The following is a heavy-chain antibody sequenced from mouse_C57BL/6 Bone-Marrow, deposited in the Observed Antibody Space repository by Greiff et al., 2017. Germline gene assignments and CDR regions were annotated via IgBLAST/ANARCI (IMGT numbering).Heavy chain of an antibody. CDR3: TRIAY. V-gene: IGHV14-4*01. CDR1: GFNIKDDY. J-gene: IGHJ3*01. Sequence: VQLKQSGAEFVRPGASVKLSCTASGFNIKDDYMHWVKQRPEQGLEWIGWIDPENGDTESASKFQGKATITVDTSSNTAYLQLSSLTSEDTAVYYCTRIAYWGQGTLVTVSA. CDR2: IDPENGDT.